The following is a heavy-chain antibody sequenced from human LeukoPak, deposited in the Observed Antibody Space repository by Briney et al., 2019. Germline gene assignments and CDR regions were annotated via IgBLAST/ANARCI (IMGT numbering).Heavy chain of an antibody. CDR1: GFTFSSYA. V-gene: IGHV3-23*01. D-gene: IGHD4-17*01. CDR3: AKEGLQTVTHGHYYYYYYGMDV. Sequence: PGGSLRLFCAASGFTFSSYAMSWVRQAPGKGLEGVSDISGSGGRTYYADSVKGRFTISRDNSKNTLYLQMNSLRAEDTAVYYCAKEGLQTVTHGHYYYYYYGMDVWGKGTTVTVSS. J-gene: IGHJ6*04. CDR2: ISGSGGRT.